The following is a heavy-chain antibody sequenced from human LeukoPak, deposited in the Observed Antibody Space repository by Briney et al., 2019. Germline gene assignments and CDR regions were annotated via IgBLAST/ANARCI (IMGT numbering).Heavy chain of an antibody. CDR1: GFTFSSYA. J-gene: IGHJ6*02. D-gene: IGHD2-8*01. V-gene: IGHV3-23*01. CDR3: ATRPNVYLYGMDG. CDR2: ISGSGGST. Sequence: GGSLRLSCAPSGFTFSSYAMSWVRPPPGEGLEWVSAISGSGGSTYYAASVKGRFTISRDNSKNALYLQMSSLRAEDTAVYYCATRPNVYLYGMDGWGQGTTVTDSS.